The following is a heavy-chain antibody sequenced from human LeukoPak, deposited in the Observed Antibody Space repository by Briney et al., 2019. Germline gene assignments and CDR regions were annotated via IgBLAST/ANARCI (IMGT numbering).Heavy chain of an antibody. J-gene: IGHJ6*02. CDR2: INHSGST. D-gene: IGHD3-9*01. CDR3: ARVTRFLTGPTGGYYGMDV. Sequence: SETLSLTCAVYGGSFSGYYWSWIRQPPGKGLEWIGEINHSGSTNYNPSLKSRATISVDTSKNQFSLKLSSVTAADTAVYYCARVTRFLTGPTGGYYGMDVWGQGTTVTVSS. V-gene: IGHV4-34*01. CDR1: GGSFSGYY.